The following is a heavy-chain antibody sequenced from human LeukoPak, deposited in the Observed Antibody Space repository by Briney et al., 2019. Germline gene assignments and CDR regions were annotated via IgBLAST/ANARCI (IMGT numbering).Heavy chain of an antibody. CDR3: ARELRYYYDSSGYYNGDY. D-gene: IGHD3-22*01. J-gene: IGHJ4*02. CDR1: GYTFTGYY. V-gene: IGHV1-2*02. CDR2: INPNSGGT. Sequence: ASVKVSCKASGYTFTGYYMHWVRQAPGQGLEWMGWINPNSGGTNYAQKFQGRVTMTRDTSISTAYMELSRLRSDDTAVYYCARELRYYYDSSGYYNGDYWGQGTLVTVSS.